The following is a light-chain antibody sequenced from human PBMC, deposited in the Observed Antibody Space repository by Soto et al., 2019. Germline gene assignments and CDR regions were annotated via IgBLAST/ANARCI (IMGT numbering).Light chain of an antibody. Sequence: EIVLTQSPGTLSLSPGERATLSCRASQSVSSGYLAWYQQKPGQAPRLLIYGASSRASGIPDRFSGSGSGTDFTLTINKLEPEDAAVYYCQQYITFPLTFGGGTSMKIK. CDR2: GAS. CDR1: QSVSSGY. J-gene: IGKJ4*01. V-gene: IGKV3-20*01. CDR3: QQYITFPLT.